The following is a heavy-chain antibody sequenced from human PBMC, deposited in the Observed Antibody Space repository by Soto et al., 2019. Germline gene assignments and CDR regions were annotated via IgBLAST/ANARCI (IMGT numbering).Heavy chain of an antibody. J-gene: IGHJ4*02. V-gene: IGHV4-59*08. CDR1: GGSSISYY. D-gene: IGHD6-13*01. CDR3: ASGVIAAAGTPNFDY. CDR2: IYKSGST. Sequence: PSETLSLTCTVSGGSSISYYWSWIRQPPGKGLEWIGYIYKSGSTSYNPSLKSRVTISVDTSKNQFSLKLSSVTAADTAVYYCASGVIAAAGTPNFDYWGQGTLVTVSS.